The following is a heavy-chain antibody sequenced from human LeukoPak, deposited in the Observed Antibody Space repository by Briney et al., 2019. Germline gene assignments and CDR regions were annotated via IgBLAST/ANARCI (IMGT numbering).Heavy chain of an antibody. J-gene: IGHJ4*02. CDR1: GFTFSDYA. Sequence: VGSLRLSCTASGFTFSDYAMSWVRQAPGKGLEWVSGISGSGGSIRYADSVKGRFIISRDNSKNTLYLQMNSLRAEDTAVYYCAKGGDGYNYYFDYWGQETLVTVSS. V-gene: IGHV3-23*01. D-gene: IGHD5-24*01. CDR2: ISGSGGSI. CDR3: AKGGDGYNYYFDY.